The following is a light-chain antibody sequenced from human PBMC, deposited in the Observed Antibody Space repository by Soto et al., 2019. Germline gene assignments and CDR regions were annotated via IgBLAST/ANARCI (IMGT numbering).Light chain of an antibody. Sequence: QSALTQPRSVSGSPGQSVTISCTGTSSDVGVYNYISWYQQNPGKAPKLMIYDVTKRPSGVPDRFSVSKSGNTASLTISGLQDEDEADYFCCSYAGTYTVFGGGTKLTVL. CDR2: DVT. CDR1: SSDVGVYNY. V-gene: IGLV2-11*01. CDR3: CSYAGTYTV. J-gene: IGLJ2*01.